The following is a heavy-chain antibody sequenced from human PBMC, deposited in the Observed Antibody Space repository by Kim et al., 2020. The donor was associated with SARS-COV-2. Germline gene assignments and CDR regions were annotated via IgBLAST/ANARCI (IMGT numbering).Heavy chain of an antibody. J-gene: IGHJ4*02. CDR3: ARVTALLRRAFDY. Sequence: YNPSLKSRVTISVDPSKNPFSLQLSSVTAADTAVYYCARVTALLRRAFDYWGQGTLVTVSS. D-gene: IGHD4-17*01. V-gene: IGHV4-34*01.